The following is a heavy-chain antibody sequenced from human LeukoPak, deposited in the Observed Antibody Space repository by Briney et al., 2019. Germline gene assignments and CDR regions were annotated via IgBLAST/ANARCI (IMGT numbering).Heavy chain of an antibody. V-gene: IGHV5-51*01. CDR3: ASAISGYCSGGSCPDAFDI. D-gene: IGHD2-15*01. CDR1: GYSFTSYW. J-gene: IGHJ3*02. CDR2: IYPGDSDT. Sequence: GESLKISCQGSGYSFTSYWIGWVRPMPGKGLEWMGLIYPGDSDTRYSPSFQGQVTISADKSISTAYLQWSSLKASDTAMYYCASAISGYCSGGSCPDAFDIWGQGTMVTVSS.